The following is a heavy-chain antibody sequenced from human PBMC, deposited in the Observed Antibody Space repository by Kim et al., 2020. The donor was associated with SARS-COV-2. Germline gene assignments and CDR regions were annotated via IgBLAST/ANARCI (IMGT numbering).Heavy chain of an antibody. D-gene: IGHD3-3*01. CDR3: ARTNFLDY. Sequence: GDNTYYADSVKGRFTISRDNAKNTLCLQMNSLRAEDTAVYYCARTNFLDYWGQGTLVTVSS. CDR2: GDNT. V-gene: IGHV3-23*01. J-gene: IGHJ4*02.